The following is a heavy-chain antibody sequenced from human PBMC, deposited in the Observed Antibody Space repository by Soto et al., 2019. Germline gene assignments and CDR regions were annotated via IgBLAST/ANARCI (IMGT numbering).Heavy chain of an antibody. CDR1: GFTFSSYS. CDR2: ISSSSSYI. Sequence: GGSLRLSCAASGFTFSSYSMNWVRQAPGKGLEWVSSISSSSSYIYYADSVKGRFTISRDNAKNSLYLQMNSLRAEDTAVYYCARASPPVGDAFDIWGQGTMVTVSS. D-gene: IGHD1-26*01. CDR3: ARASPPVGDAFDI. J-gene: IGHJ3*02. V-gene: IGHV3-21*01.